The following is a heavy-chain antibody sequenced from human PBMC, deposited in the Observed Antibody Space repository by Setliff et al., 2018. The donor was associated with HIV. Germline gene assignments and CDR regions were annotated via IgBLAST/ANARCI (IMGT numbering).Heavy chain of an antibody. J-gene: IGHJ4*02. CDR3: ARGPTRFYFDY. D-gene: IGHD1-1*01. Sequence: SETLSLTCTVSGGSISSYYWSRIRQTPGKGLEWIRYISYSGSTNYNPSLKSRVTILVDTSKNHFSLKLTSVPAADTAVYDCARGPTRFYFDYWGQGTLVTVS. CDR1: GGSISSYY. V-gene: IGHV4-59*01. CDR2: ISYSGST.